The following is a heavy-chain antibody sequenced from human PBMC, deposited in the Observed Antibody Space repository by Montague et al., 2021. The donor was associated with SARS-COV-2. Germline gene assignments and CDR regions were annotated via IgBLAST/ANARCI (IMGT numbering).Heavy chain of an antibody. CDR2: IYYSGST. D-gene: IGHD4-23*01. Sequence: SETLSLTCTVSGGSISSRSYYWVWIRQPPGQGLEWIGSIYYSGSTYYNPSLKSPVTISVDTSKNQFSLTLSSVTAADTAVYYCARLRGDYGGTYDTFDIWGQGTMVTVSS. CDR1: GGSISSRSYY. CDR3: ARLRGDYGGTYDTFDI. V-gene: IGHV4-39*01. J-gene: IGHJ3*02.